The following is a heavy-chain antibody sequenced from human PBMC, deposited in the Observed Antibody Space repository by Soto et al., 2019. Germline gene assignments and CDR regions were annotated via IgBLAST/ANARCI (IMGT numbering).Heavy chain of an antibody. CDR2: IWYDGSNK. CDR3: ARGVYSSGWYGGHYFDY. CDR1: GFTFSSYG. J-gene: IGHJ4*02. Sequence: GGSLRLSCAASGFTFSSYGMHWVRQAPGKGLEWVAVIWYDGSNKYYADSVKGRFTISRDNSKNTLYLQMNSLRAEDTAVYYCARGVYSSGWYGGHYFDYWGQGTLVTVSS. D-gene: IGHD6-19*01. V-gene: IGHV3-33*01.